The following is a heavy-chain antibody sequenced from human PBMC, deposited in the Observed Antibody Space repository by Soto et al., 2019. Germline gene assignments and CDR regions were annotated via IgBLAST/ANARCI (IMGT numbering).Heavy chain of an antibody. CDR1: GFTFSDYY. CDR3: ARRVVVTWAFDI. Sequence: QVQLVESGGGLVKPGGSLRLSCAASGFTFSDYYMSWIRQAPGKGLEWVSYMSSSSSYTNYADSVKGRFTISRDNAKNSLYLQMNSLRAEDTAVYYCARRVVVTWAFDIWGQGTMVTVSS. J-gene: IGHJ3*02. CDR2: MSSSSSYT. V-gene: IGHV3-11*05. D-gene: IGHD2-21*02.